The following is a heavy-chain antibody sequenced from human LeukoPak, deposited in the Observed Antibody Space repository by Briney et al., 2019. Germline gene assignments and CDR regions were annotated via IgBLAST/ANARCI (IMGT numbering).Heavy chain of an antibody. J-gene: IGHJ6*02. CDR3: ARGNGIAAAGTPSYYGMDV. D-gene: IGHD6-13*01. V-gene: IGHV4-34*01. Sequence: TETLSLTCAVYGGSFSGYYWSWIRQPPGKGLEWIGEINHSGSTNYNPSLKSRVTISVDTSKNQFSLKLSSVTTADTAVYYCARGNGIAAAGTPSYYGMDVWGQGTTVTVSS. CDR1: GGSFSGYY. CDR2: INHSGST.